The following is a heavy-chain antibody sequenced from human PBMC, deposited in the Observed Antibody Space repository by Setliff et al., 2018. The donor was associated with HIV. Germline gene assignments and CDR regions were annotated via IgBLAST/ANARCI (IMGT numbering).Heavy chain of an antibody. V-gene: IGHV1-3*01. Sequence: ASVKVSCKASGYTFTSYAMHWVRQAPGQRLEWMGWINAGNCNTKDSQKFQGRGTITRDTCASTAYMELNSLRSEDTAVYYCSRDLGSYQGWFDPWGQGTLVTVSS. CDR1: GYTFTSYA. J-gene: IGHJ5*02. CDR3: SRDLGSYQGWFDP. D-gene: IGHD2-15*01. CDR2: INAGNCNT.